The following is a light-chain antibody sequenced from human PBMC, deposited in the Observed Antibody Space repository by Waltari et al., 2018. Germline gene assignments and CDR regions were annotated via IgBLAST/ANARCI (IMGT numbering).Light chain of an antibody. V-gene: IGLV2-11*01. CDR1: TRDVGGYNY. CDR2: DVT. Sequence: QSALTQPRSVSGSPGQSVTISCTGTTRDVGGYNYFPWYQHHPGKAPKLIIYDVTKRPSGVPDRFSASKSDNTASLTISGLQAEDEADYYCCSYAGSITFWVFGGGTKLTVL. J-gene: IGLJ3*02. CDR3: CSYAGSITFWV.